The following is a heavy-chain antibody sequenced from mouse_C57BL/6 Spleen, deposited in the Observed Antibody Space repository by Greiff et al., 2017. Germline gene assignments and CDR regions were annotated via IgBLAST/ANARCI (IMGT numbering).Heavy chain of an antibody. CDR2: INYDGSST. CDR1: GFTFSDYY. V-gene: IGHV5-16*01. Sequence: EVQRVESEGGLVQPGSSMKLSCTASGFTFSDYYMAWVRQVPEKGLEWVANINYDGSSTYYLDSLKSRFIISRDNAKNILYLQMSSLKSEDTATYYCARDRSINWYFDVWGTGTTVTVSS. CDR3: ARDRSINWYFDV. D-gene: IGHD1-3*01. J-gene: IGHJ1*03.